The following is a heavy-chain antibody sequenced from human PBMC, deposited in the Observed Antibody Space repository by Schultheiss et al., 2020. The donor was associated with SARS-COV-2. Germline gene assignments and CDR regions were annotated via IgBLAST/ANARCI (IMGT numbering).Heavy chain of an antibody. CDR2: ISGSGGST. CDR1: GFTFSSYA. CDR3: ARASALEVAGTGFDY. Sequence: GGSLRLSCSASGFTFSSYAMDWVRQAPGKGLEWVSAISGSGGSTYYADSVKGRFTISRDNAKNSLYLQMNSLRAEDTAVYYCARASALEVAGTGFDYWGQGTLVTVSS. J-gene: IGHJ4*02. V-gene: IGHV3-48*03. D-gene: IGHD6-19*01.